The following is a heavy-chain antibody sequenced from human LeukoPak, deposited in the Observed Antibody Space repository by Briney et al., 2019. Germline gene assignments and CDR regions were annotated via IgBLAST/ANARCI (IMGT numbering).Heavy chain of an antibody. V-gene: IGHV3-23*01. CDR1: GFTFSSYA. Sequence: GGSLRLSCAASGFTFSSYAVSWVRQAPGKGLEWVSAISGSGGSTYYADSVKGRFTISRDNSKNTLYLQMNSLRAEDTAVYYCAKNIAVAGTNYFDYWGQGTLVTVSS. CDR3: AKNIAVAGTNYFDY. J-gene: IGHJ4*02. CDR2: ISGSGGST. D-gene: IGHD6-19*01.